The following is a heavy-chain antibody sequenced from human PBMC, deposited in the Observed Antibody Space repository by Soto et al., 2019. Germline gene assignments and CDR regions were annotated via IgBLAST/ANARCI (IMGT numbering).Heavy chain of an antibody. Sequence: GASVKVSCKASGYTFTSYDINWVRQATEQGLEWMGWMNPNSGNTGYAQKFQGRVTMTRTTSIITAYMELSSLRSEGTAVYYCARVRDYYDSSGYYYGYYYGMDVWGQGTTVTVSS. CDR1: GYTFTSYD. CDR2: MNPNSGNT. J-gene: IGHJ6*02. V-gene: IGHV1-8*01. D-gene: IGHD3-22*01. CDR3: ARVRDYYDSSGYYYGYYYGMDV.